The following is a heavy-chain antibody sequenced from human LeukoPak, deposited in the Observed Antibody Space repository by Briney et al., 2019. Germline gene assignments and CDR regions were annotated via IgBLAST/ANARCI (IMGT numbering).Heavy chain of an antibody. D-gene: IGHD1-1*01. CDR2: ITYNADST. CDR3: AKDASYNFVPLEY. CDR1: GFTFSSSA. J-gene: IGHJ4*02. Sequence: GGSLRLSCAASGFTFSSSAMTWVRQAPGKGLEWVSTITYNADSTYYADSLKGRFTITRDNSKNMLFLQMNSLRADDTSVYYCAKDASYNFVPLEYWGQGTLVTVSS. V-gene: IGHV3-23*01.